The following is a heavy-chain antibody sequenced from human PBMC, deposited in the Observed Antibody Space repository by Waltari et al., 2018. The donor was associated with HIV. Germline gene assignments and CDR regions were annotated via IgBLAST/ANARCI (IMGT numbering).Heavy chain of an antibody. CDR2: IKNRGST. D-gene: IGHD1-20*01. J-gene: IGHJ5*02. V-gene: IGHV4-34*01. Sequence: QVQLHQWGAGLLKPSETLSLTCAVYGGSFSGYYWSWIRQPPGQGLQWIGQIKNRGSTRFSPSLKSRLSMAVDTSKNQFSLKLTALTAADTAVYYCARGRDLFTYNISSVVWFDPWGQGTLVTVSS. CDR1: GGSFSGYY. CDR3: ARGRDLFTYNISSVVWFDP.